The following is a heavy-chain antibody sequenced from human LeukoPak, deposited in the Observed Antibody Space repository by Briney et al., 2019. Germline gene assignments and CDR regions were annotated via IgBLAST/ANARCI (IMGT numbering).Heavy chain of an antibody. D-gene: IGHD2-2*01. V-gene: IGHV1-2*02. CDR3: ARDADPISLVPAANWFDP. CDR1: GYTFTGYY. Sequence: ASVKVSCKASGYTFTGYYMRWVRQAPGQGLEWMGWINPNSGGTNYAQKFQGRVTMTRDTSISTGYMELSRLRSDDAAVYYCARDADPISLVPAANWFDPWGQGTLVTVSS. CDR2: INPNSGGT. J-gene: IGHJ5*02.